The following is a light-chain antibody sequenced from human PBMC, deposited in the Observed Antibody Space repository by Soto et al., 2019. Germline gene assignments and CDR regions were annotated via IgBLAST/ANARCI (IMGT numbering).Light chain of an antibody. CDR3: QQYGSSPRT. CDR2: GAS. V-gene: IGKV3-20*01. J-gene: IGKJ1*01. Sequence: EIVLTQSPGTLSLSPGERATLSCRASQSVSSSSSAWYQQKPGQAPRLLIYGASSRATGIPERFSGSGSGTDFTLTISRLEPEDFAVYSCQQYGSSPRTFGQGTKVEIK. CDR1: QSVSSSS.